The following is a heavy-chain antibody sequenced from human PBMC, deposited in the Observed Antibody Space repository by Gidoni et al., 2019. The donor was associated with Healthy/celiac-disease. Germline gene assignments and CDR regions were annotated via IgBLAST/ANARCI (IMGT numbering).Heavy chain of an antibody. D-gene: IGHD3-3*01. V-gene: IGHV3-13*05. CDR1: GFTFRSYD. J-gene: IGHJ2*01. CDR3: ARSRTVRFLEWLLPHWYFDL. CDR2: IGTAGDP. Sequence: EVQLVESGGGLVQPGGSLRLSCAASGFTFRSYDLHWVRQATGKGLEWVSAIGTAGDPYYPGSVKGRFTISREKAKNSLYLQMNSLRAGDTAVYYCARSRTVRFLEWLLPHWYFDLWGRGTLVTVSS.